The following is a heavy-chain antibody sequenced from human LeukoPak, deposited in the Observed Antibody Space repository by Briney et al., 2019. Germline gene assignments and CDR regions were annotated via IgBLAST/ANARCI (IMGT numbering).Heavy chain of an antibody. Sequence: ASVKVSCKASGYTFTSSYDINWVRQAPGQGLEWMGWMNPYSGITGYTQKFQGRVTMTGDTSISTAYMELSSLTSEDTAVYFCARENVNRGSSWGYDYFGMDVWGQGTAVTVSS. D-gene: IGHD6-13*01. J-gene: IGHJ6*02. V-gene: IGHV1-8*01. CDR1: GYTFTSSYD. CDR3: ARENVNRGSSWGYDYFGMDV. CDR2: MNPYSGIT.